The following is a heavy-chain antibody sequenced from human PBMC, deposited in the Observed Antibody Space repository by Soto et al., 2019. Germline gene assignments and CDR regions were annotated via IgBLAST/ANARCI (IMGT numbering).Heavy chain of an antibody. J-gene: IGHJ5*02. Sequence: SGPTLVKPTQTLTLTCTFSGFSLSTSGVGVGWIRQPPGKALEWLALIYWDDDKRYSPSLKSRLTITKDTSKNQVVLTMTNMDPVDTATYYCARWGIAAAVRWFDPWGQGTLVTISS. CDR3: ARWGIAAAVRWFDP. CDR2: IYWDDDK. CDR1: GFSLSTSGVG. V-gene: IGHV2-5*02. D-gene: IGHD6-13*01.